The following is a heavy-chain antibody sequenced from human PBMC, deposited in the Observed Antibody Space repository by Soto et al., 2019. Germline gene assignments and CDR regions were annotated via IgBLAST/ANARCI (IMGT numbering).Heavy chain of an antibody. V-gene: IGHV1-69*13. CDR1: GGTYSRYA. CDR3: ARAPATIFGVAPYYYGMDV. CDR2: IIPIFGTA. D-gene: IGHD3-3*01. Sequence: SVKVSCKASGGTYSRYAISWVRQAPGQGLEWMGGIIPIFGTANYAQKFQGRVTITADESTSTAYMELSSLRSEDTAVYYCARAPATIFGVAPYYYGMDVWGQGTTVTVSS. J-gene: IGHJ6*02.